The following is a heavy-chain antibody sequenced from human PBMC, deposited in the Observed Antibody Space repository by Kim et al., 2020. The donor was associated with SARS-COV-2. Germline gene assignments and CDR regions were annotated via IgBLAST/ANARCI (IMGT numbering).Heavy chain of an antibody. CDR1: GGSFSGYY. V-gene: IGHV4-34*01. J-gene: IGHJ1*01. CDR2: INHSGST. D-gene: IGHD3-10*02. CDR3: ARGLMWNVRGYFQH. Sequence: SETLSLTCAVYGGSFSGYYWSWIRQPPGKGLEWIGEINHSGSTNYNPSLKSRVTISVDTSKNQFSLKLSSVTAADTAVYYCARGLMWNVRGYFQHWGQGT.